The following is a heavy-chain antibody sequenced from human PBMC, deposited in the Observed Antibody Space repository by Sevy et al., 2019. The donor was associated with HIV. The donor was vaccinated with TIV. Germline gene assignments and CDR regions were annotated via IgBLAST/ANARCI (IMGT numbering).Heavy chain of an antibody. CDR1: GYTFTKYY. CDR2: INPSNNTT. Sequence: ASVKVSCKASGYTFTKYYIHWVRQAPGQGPEWMGWINPSNNTTIYARNFQGRINMNRDTSISTAYMDLAWLRSDDTAIYYCARGKGSYGYVYWGQGTLVTVSS. D-gene: IGHD5-18*01. J-gene: IGHJ4*02. CDR3: ARGKGSYGYVY. V-gene: IGHV1-2*02.